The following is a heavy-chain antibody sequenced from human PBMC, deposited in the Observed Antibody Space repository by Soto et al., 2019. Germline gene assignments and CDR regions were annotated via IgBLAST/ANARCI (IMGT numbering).Heavy chain of an antibody. CDR2: IKSKTDGGTT. J-gene: IGHJ4*02. D-gene: IGHD3-22*01. Sequence: PGGSLRLSCAASGFTFSNAWMNWVRQAPGKGLEWVGRIKSKTDGGTTDYAAPVKGRFTISRDDSKNTLYLQMNSLKTEDTAVYYCTTDPNYYDSSGYYPWPLDYWGQGTLVTVSS. V-gene: IGHV3-15*07. CDR3: TTDPNYYDSSGYYPWPLDY. CDR1: GFTFSNAW.